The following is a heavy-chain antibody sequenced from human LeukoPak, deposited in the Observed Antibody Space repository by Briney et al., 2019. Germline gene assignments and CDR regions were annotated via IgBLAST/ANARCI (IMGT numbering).Heavy chain of an antibody. V-gene: IGHV3-23*01. CDR2: ISGSGGST. Sequence: PGGSLRLSCAASEFTFTSYAMSWVRQAPGEGLEWVSAISGSGGSTYYADSVKGRFTISRDNSKNTLYLQMNSLRAEDTAVYYCAKGRYYYDSSDAFDTWGQGTMVTVSS. CDR3: AKGRYYYDSSDAFDT. D-gene: IGHD3-22*01. J-gene: IGHJ3*02. CDR1: EFTFTSYA.